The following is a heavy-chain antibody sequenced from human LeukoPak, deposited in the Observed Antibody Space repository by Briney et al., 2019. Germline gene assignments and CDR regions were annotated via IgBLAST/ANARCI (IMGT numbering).Heavy chain of an antibody. CDR2: IYYSGST. CDR1: GGSISSSSYY. D-gene: IGHD5-12*01. CDR3: ARAGGRDFHFDS. J-gene: IGHJ4*02. V-gene: IGHV4-39*07. Sequence: SETLSLTCTVSGGSISSSSYYWGWIRQPPGKGLEWIGSIYYSGSTYYNPSLKSRVTMSVDKSKNQFSLKLSSVTAADTAFYYCARAGGRDFHFDSWGQGTLVTVSS.